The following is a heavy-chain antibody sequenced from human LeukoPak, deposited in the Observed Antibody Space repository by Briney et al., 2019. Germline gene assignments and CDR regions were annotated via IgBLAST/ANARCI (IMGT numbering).Heavy chain of an antibody. D-gene: IGHD3-22*01. Sequence: SETLSLTCTVSGGSISSSSYYWGWIRQPPGKGLEWIGSIYYSGSTYYNPSLKSRVTISVDTSKNQFSLKLSSVTAADTAVYYCARAGGKDSSGYSFDYWGQGTLVTVSS. CDR3: ARAGGKDSSGYSFDY. CDR2: IYYSGST. J-gene: IGHJ4*02. CDR1: GGSISSSSYY. V-gene: IGHV4-39*07.